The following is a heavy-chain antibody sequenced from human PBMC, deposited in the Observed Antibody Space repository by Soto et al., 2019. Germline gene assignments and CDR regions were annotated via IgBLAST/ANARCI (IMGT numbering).Heavy chain of an antibody. V-gene: IGHV1-2*02. CDR3: ARDPFPSEKNRDDAYNCFGP. D-gene: IGHD1-1*01. J-gene: IGHJ5*02. CDR2: INPKSGGT. CDR1: GYTFNDYY. Sequence: ASVKVSCKASGYTFNDYYMSWVRQAPGQGXEWMGWINPKSGGTNYAQKFQGRVTMTRDTSISTAYMELRGLTSDDTAVYYCARDPFPSEKNRDDAYNCFGPWGQGTLVTVYS.